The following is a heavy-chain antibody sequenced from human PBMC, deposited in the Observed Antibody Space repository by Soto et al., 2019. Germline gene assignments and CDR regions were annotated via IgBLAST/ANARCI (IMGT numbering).Heavy chain of an antibody. D-gene: IGHD1-1*01. CDR1: VGPFNTFW. J-gene: IGHJ4*02. CDR2: IIPKYGTT. V-gene: IGHV1-69*01. CDR3: ARTTQRRSVFYVDY. Sequence: QVQLMQSGAEVTKPGSSVKVSCKASVGPFNTFWIRWVLQSPGQGLEWMGGIIPKYGTTNYARRFQGRVTNTADESTTTAYLELSSLRHDDTAIYYCARTTQRRSVFYVDYWRQGTPISVTS.